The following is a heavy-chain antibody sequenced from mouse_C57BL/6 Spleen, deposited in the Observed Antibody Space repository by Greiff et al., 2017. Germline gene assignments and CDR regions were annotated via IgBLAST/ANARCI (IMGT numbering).Heavy chain of an antibody. Sequence: EVKLQESGPELVKPGASVKISCKASGYSFTDYNMNWVKQSNGKSLEWIGVINPNYGTTSYNQKFKGKATLTVDQSSSTAYMQLNSLTSEDSAVYYCAREAPITTVGYAMDYWGQGTSVTVSS. CDR2: INPNYGTT. CDR1: GYSFTDYN. V-gene: IGHV1-39*01. J-gene: IGHJ4*01. CDR3: AREAPITTVGYAMDY. D-gene: IGHD1-1*01.